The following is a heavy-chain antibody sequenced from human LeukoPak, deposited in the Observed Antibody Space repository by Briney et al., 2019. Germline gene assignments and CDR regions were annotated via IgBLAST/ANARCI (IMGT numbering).Heavy chain of an antibody. V-gene: IGHV1-2*02. J-gene: IGHJ6*03. CDR1: GYTFTGYY. Sequence: ASVKVSCKASGYTFTGYYMHWGRQAPGQGLEGRGWINPNSGGTNYAQKFQGRVAMTRDTSISTAYLELSRLRSDHEAVYSCARDSLGRSSWYGFGGYYYYYYMDVWGKGTTVTISS. CDR2: INPNSGGT. CDR3: ARDSLGRSSWYGFGGYYYYYYMDV. D-gene: IGHD6-13*01.